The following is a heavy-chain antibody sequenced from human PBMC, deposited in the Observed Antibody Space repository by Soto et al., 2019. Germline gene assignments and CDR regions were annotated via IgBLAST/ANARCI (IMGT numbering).Heavy chain of an antibody. J-gene: IGHJ4*02. CDR1: GFTFSSYA. V-gene: IGHV3-23*01. D-gene: IGHD2-21*01. CDR3: AKDEYCGGDCYSAYFDY. Sequence: GGSLRLSCAASGFTFSSYAMSWVRQAPGKGLEWVSAISGSGGSTYYADSVKGRFTISRDNSKNTLYLQMNSLRAEDTAVYYCAKDEYCGGDCYSAYFDYWGQGTLVTVSS. CDR2: ISGSGGST.